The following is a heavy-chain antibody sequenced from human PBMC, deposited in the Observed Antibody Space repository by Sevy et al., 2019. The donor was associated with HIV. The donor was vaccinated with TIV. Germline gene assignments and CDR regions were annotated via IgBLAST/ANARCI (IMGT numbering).Heavy chain of an antibody. Sequence: GGSLRLSCAASGFTFSSYGMHWVRQAPGKGLEWVAVISYDGSNKYYADSVKGRFTISRDNSKNTLYLQMNSLRAEDTAVYYCAKDGATMVRGVFDAFDIWGQRTMVTVSS. V-gene: IGHV3-30*18. D-gene: IGHD3-10*01. CDR2: ISYDGSNK. CDR1: GFTFSSYG. J-gene: IGHJ3*02. CDR3: AKDGATMVRGVFDAFDI.